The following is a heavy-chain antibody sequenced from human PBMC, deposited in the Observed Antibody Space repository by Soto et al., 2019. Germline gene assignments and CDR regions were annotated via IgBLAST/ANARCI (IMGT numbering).Heavy chain of an antibody. CDR3: ASHPKRIAQTGWFDP. CDR1: GFTFSSYS. J-gene: IGHJ5*02. D-gene: IGHD6-13*01. CDR2: ISSSSSTI. V-gene: IGHV3-48*01. Sequence: GGSLRLSCAASGFTFSSYSMNWVRQAPRKGLEWVSYISSSSSTIYYADSVKGRFTISRDNAKNSLYLQMNSRRAEDTAGCYCASHPKRIAQTGWFDPWGRETLFTVSS.